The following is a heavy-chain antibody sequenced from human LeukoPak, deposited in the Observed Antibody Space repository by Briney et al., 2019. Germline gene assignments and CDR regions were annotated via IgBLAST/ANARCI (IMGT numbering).Heavy chain of an antibody. CDR3: ARDTSGYMDH. D-gene: IGHD5-12*01. CDR1: GFTVSSNY. Sequence: GGSLRLSCAASGFTVSSNYMSWVRQAPGKGLEWVSVIYSGGSTYYADSVKGRFTISRDYSKNTLYLQMNSLRAEDTAVYYCARDTSGYMDHWGQGTLVTVSS. J-gene: IGHJ4*02. V-gene: IGHV3-53*01. CDR2: IYSGGST.